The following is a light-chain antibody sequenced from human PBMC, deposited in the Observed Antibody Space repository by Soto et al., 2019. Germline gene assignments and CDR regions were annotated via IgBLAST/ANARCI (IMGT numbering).Light chain of an antibody. V-gene: IGLV2-14*03. CDR3: CSYTSSSTPWV. CDR2: DVS. Sequence: QSVLTQPASESGSPGQSITISCTGTSSDVGGYNYVSWYQQHPGKAPKLMIYDVSDRPSGVSNRFSASKSGNTASLTIFGLQAEDEADYYCCSYTSSSTPWVFGTGTKVTVL. CDR1: SSDVGGYNY. J-gene: IGLJ1*01.